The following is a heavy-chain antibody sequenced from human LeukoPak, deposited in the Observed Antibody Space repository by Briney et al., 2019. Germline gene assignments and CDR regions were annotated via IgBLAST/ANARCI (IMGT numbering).Heavy chain of an antibody. V-gene: IGHV4-59*01. D-gene: IGHD3-10*01. Sequence: MASETLSLTCTVSGGSISSYYWSWIRQPPGEGLEWIGYIYYSGSTNYNPSLKSRVTISVDTSKNQFSLKLSSVTAADTAVYYCARGHYEFGELANWFDPWGQGTLVTVSS. CDR1: GGSISSYY. CDR3: ARGHYEFGELANWFDP. J-gene: IGHJ5*02. CDR2: IYYSGST.